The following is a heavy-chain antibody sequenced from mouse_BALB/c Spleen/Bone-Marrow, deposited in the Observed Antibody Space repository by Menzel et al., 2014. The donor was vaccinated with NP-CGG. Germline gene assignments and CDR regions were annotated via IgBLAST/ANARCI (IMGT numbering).Heavy chain of an antibody. Sequence: VQRVESEPGLVAPSQSLSITCTVSGFSLTGYGVSWVRQPPGKGLEWLGMIWGDGSTDYNSALKSRLSINKDNSKSQVFLKMNSLQTDDTARYYCARDSFLITRALDYWGQGTSVTVSS. V-gene: IGHV2-6-7*01. D-gene: IGHD2-4*01. CDR1: GFSLTGYG. J-gene: IGHJ4*01. CDR2: IWGDGST. CDR3: ARDSFLITRALDY.